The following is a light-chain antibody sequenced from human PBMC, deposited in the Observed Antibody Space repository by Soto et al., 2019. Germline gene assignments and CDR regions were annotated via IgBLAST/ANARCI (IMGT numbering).Light chain of an antibody. CDR2: DAS. Sequence: EFVLTQSPGTLSFSPGERATLSCRASQTVRNNYLAWYQQKPGQAPRLLIYDASSRATGIPDRFSGGGSGKDFTLTISRLEPEDFAVYYCQQFSRYPLTFGGGTKVEIX. J-gene: IGKJ4*01. V-gene: IGKV3-20*01. CDR3: QQFSRYPLT. CDR1: QTVRNNY.